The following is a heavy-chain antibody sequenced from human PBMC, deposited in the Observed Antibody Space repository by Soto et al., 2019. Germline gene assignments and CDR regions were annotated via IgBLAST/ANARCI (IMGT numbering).Heavy chain of an antibody. CDR1: GFTFSNSA. CDR2: ISYDGANY. J-gene: IGHJ6*02. V-gene: IGHV3-30-3*01. Sequence: QVQLVESGGGVVRPGRSLRLSCAASGFTFSNSALHWVRQAPGRGLEWVALISYDGANYYYADSVKGRFNISRDNSKNTLYMRMTSLRPEDTALYHCGSGVENDIMAGYPYYYSDMDVWGQGTTVTVSS. D-gene: IGHD3-9*01. CDR3: GSGVENDIMAGYPYYYSDMDV.